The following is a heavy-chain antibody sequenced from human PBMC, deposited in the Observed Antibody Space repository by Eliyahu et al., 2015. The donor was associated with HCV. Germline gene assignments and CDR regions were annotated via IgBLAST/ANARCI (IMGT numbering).Heavy chain of an antibody. J-gene: IGHJ2*01. CDR2: SHTYNGKT. Sequence: LVQSGVEVRTPGASVKISCKISGYSFTSFAINWVRQAPGRGLEWMGWSHTYNGKTNSAQNFQGRVTMTADRSTRTAYLEVRGLTFDDTGVYYCAREADYWYFDLWGRGTLVSVSS. CDR1: GYSFTSFA. CDR3: AREADYWYFDL. V-gene: IGHV1-18*04.